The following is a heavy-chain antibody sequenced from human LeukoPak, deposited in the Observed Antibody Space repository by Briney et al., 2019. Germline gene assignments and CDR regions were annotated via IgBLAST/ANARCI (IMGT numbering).Heavy chain of an antibody. J-gene: IGHJ5*02. CDR2: INPNSGGT. CDR3: AREFIAAAGTENWFDP. Sequence: ASVKVSCKASGYTFTGYYMHWVRQAPGQGLEWMGWINPNSGGTNYAQKFQGWVTMTRDTSISTAYMELSRLRSDDTAVYYCAREFIAAAGTENWFDPWGQGTLVNVSS. CDR1: GYTFTGYY. V-gene: IGHV1-2*04. D-gene: IGHD6-13*01.